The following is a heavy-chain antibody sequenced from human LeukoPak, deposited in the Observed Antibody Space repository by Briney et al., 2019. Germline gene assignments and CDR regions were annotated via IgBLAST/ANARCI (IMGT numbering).Heavy chain of an antibody. Sequence: GGSLRLSCAASGFTFSSYWMHWVRQAPGKGLVWVSRINSDGSSISYADSVKGRFTISRDNSKNTMYMQLNSLSAEDTAVYYCANLEPVPGGGAFDIWGQGTMVTVS. CDR2: INSDGSSI. D-gene: IGHD1-14*01. CDR3: ANLEPVPGGGAFDI. V-gene: IGHV3-74*01. J-gene: IGHJ3*02. CDR1: GFTFSSYW.